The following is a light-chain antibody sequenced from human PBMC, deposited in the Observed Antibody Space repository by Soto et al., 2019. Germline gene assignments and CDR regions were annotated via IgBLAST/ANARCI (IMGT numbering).Light chain of an antibody. J-gene: IGLJ2*01. CDR2: EVS. V-gene: IGLV2-8*01. Sequence: QSALTQPPSASGSPGQSVTISCTGTISDVGAYNYVSWYQRHPGKAPKLLIYEVSKRPSGVPDRFSGSKSANTASLTVSGLQADDEADYYCQTADTSLSVVFGGGTKLTVL. CDR3: QTADTSLSVV. CDR1: ISDVGAYNY.